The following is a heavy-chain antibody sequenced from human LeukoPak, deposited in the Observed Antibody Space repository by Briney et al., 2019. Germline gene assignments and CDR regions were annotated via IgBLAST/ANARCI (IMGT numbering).Heavy chain of an antibody. Sequence: SVKVSCKASGGTFRSSAISWVRQAPGQGLEWMGGINPIFRTSNYAQKFEGKVTITADESTSTAYMELSSLKSEDTAVYYCARDYYDSSGYFPWGQGTLVTVSS. V-gene: IGHV1-69*13. D-gene: IGHD3-22*01. CDR3: ARDYYDSSGYFP. J-gene: IGHJ5*02. CDR2: INPIFRTS. CDR1: GGTFRSSA.